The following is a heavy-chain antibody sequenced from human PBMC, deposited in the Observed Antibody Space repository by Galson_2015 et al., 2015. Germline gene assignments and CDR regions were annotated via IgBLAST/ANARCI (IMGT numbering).Heavy chain of an antibody. D-gene: IGHD3-3*01. CDR3: ARDGRSGQYYMDV. Sequence: SLRLSCAASGFTFDSYWMTWVRQAPGKGLEWVANIKEDGGEKYYVDPVKGRFTISRDNTKKSLSLQMNSLRAEDTAVYYCARDGRSGQYYMDVWGKGTTVTVSS. J-gene: IGHJ6*03. V-gene: IGHV3-7*04. CDR2: IKEDGGEK. CDR1: GFTFDSYW.